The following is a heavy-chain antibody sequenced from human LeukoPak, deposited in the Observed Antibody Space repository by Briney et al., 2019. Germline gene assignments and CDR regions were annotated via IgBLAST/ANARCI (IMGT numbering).Heavy chain of an antibody. CDR3: ARGKGNLGYSGYDRLYYYYYMDV. Sequence: SETLSLTCAVSGGSISSSNWWSWVRQPPGKGLEWIGEIYHSGSTNYNPSLKSRVTISVDTSKNQFSLKLSSVTAADTAVYYCARGKGNLGYSGYDRLYYYYYMDVWGKGTTVTVSS. J-gene: IGHJ6*03. D-gene: IGHD5-12*01. CDR2: IYHSGST. V-gene: IGHV4-4*02. CDR1: GGSISSSNW.